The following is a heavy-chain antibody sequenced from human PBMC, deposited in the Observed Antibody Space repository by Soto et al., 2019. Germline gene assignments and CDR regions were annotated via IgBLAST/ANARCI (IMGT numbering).Heavy chain of an antibody. CDR1: GGSISSYY. D-gene: IGHD3-10*01. V-gene: IGHV4-59*01. Sequence: PSLTCAVSGGSISSYYWSWIRQPPGKGLEWIGYVYYSGTTNYSPSLKSRVTISVDTSKNQFSLKLSSVTAADTAVYYCARSTVRGVYWFDPWGQRTLVTVSS. J-gene: IGHJ5*02. CDR2: VYYSGTT. CDR3: ARSTVRGVYWFDP.